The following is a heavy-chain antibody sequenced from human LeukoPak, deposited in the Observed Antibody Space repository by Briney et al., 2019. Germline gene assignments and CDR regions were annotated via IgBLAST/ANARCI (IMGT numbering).Heavy chain of an antibody. D-gene: IGHD3-3*01. V-gene: IGHV1-69*04. CDR2: IIPILGIA. Sequence: SVKVSCKASGGTFSSYAISWVRQAPGQGLEWMGRIIPILGIANYAQKFQARVTVTADESTSTAYMELSSLRSEDTAVYFCARGLPHITIFGVASFDYWGQGALVTVSS. CDR3: ARGLPHITIFGVASFDY. J-gene: IGHJ4*02. CDR1: GGTFSSYA.